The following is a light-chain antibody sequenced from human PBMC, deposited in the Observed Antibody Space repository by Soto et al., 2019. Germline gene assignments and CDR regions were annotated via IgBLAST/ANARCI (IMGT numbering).Light chain of an antibody. V-gene: IGKV1-9*01. Sequence: DIQLTQSPPLLSSSVGDRVTITCRASEGISTYLAWYQHKPGRAPRLLMYDASAFQSGVPSRFSGGGSRTEFALTISSLQPEDFATYYCQQLNAYPFTFGGGTKVEI. CDR3: QQLNAYPFT. J-gene: IGKJ4*01. CDR1: EGISTY. CDR2: DAS.